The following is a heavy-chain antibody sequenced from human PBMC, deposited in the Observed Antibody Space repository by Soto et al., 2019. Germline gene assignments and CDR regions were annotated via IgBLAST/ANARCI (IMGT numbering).Heavy chain of an antibody. J-gene: IGHJ4*02. CDR1: GDSISSSSYY. D-gene: IGHD2-2*01. Sequence: QLQLQESGPGLVKPSETLSLTCTVSGDSISSSSYYWGWIRQAPGKGLVWIGNIYYSGSTYYNPSLKSRVTISVDTSKNQFSLKLSSVTAADTDVYYCARLGSCITTSCWEIDYRGQGTLVTVSS. V-gene: IGHV4-39*01. CDR2: IYYSGST. CDR3: ARLGSCITTSCWEIDY.